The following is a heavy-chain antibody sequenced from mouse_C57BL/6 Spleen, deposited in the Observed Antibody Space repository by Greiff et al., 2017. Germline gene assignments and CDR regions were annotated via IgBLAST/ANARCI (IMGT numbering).Heavy chain of an antibody. CDR3: ARKRDYYGSSLDY. V-gene: IGHV1-55*01. J-gene: IGHJ2*01. D-gene: IGHD1-1*01. CDR1: GCTFTSYW. Sequence: QVQLQQPGAELVKPGASVKMSCKASGCTFTSYWITWVKQRPGQGLEWIGDIYPGSGSTNYNEKFKSKATLTVDTSSSTAYMQLSSLTSEDSAVYYCARKRDYYGSSLDYWGQGTTLTVSS. CDR2: IYPGSGST.